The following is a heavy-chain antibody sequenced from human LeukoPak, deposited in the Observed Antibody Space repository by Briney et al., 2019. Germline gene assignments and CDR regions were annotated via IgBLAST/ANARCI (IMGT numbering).Heavy chain of an antibody. V-gene: IGHV3-11*01. J-gene: IGHJ4*02. Sequence: GGSLRLSCAASGFTFSDYYMSWIRQAPGKGLEWVSYISSSGSTIYYADSVKGRFTISRDNAKNSLYLQMNSLRAEDTAVYYCARGGNYYDSSVYYYVTSALFDYWGQGTLVTVSS. CDR1: GFTFSDYY. CDR2: ISSSGSTI. D-gene: IGHD3-22*01. CDR3: ARGGNYYDSSVYYYVTSALFDY.